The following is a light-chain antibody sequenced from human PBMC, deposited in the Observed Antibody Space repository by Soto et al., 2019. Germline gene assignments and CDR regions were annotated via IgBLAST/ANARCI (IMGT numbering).Light chain of an antibody. CDR2: DVF. CDR1: SNDIGDFDY. CDR3: SSYARDDKAI. V-gene: IGLV2-8*01. J-gene: IGLJ2*01. Sequence: QSVLTQPPSASGSPGHSVTISCTGTSNDIGDFDYVSWYQQFPGRAPKLLIYDVFKRPPGVPDRFSGSKSGNTASLTVSGLRFDDEGLYYCSSYARDDKAIFGGGTKLTVL.